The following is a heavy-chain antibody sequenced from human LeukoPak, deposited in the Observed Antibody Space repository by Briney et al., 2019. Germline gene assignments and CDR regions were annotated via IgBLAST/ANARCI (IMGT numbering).Heavy chain of an antibody. CDR1: GGPFRGYY. Sequence: PSEALSLPCAVYGGPFRGYYWSWLRQPPGKALEGMGEINHSESTNNNPSLKSRVTISVDTSKNQYTLKLSSVTAADTAVYYGARGAKQLWLPFDYWGQGTLVTVSS. D-gene: IGHD5-18*01. CDR3: ARGAKQLWLPFDY. J-gene: IGHJ4*02. V-gene: IGHV4-34*01. CDR2: INHSEST.